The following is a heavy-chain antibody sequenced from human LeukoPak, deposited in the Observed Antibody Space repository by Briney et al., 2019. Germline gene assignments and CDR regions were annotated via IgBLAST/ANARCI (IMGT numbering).Heavy chain of an antibody. Sequence: GGSLRLSCAAPGFTFSSYAMSWVRQAPGKGLEWVSAINGSGGSTYYADSVKGRFTISTDNSKKTLYLQMNSLRAEDTAVYYCAKGAQEDIVVVVAANHAFDIWGQGTMVTVSS. V-gene: IGHV3-23*01. CDR1: GFTFSSYA. CDR2: INGSGGST. D-gene: IGHD2-15*01. J-gene: IGHJ3*02. CDR3: AKGAQEDIVVVVAANHAFDI.